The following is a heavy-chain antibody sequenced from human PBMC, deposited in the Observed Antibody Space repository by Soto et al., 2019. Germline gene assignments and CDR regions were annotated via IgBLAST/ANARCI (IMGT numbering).Heavy chain of an antibody. V-gene: IGHV3-33*01. CDR3: ARDTERAGYYGMDV. CDR1: GFTFSSYG. D-gene: IGHD6-13*01. CDR2: IWYDGSNK. J-gene: IGHJ6*02. Sequence: HPGGSLRLSCAASGFTFSSYGMHWVRQAPGKGLEWVAVIWYDGSNKYYADSVKGRFTISRDNSKNTLYLQMNSLRAEDTAVYYCARDTERAGYYGMDVWGQGTTVTVSS.